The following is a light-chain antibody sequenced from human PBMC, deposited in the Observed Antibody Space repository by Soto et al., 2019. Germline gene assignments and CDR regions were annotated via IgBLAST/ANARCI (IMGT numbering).Light chain of an antibody. CDR1: QSLVYSDGNTY. CDR3: MQGTHWPPA. J-gene: IGKJ1*01. V-gene: IGKV2-30*01. CDR2: KVS. Sequence: DVVMTQSPLSLPVTLGQPASISCRSSQSLVYSDGNTYLNWFQQRPGQSPRRLIYKVSNRDSGVPDRFSGSESGTDFTLKISRVEAEAVGVYYCMQGTHWPPAFGQGTKVEIK.